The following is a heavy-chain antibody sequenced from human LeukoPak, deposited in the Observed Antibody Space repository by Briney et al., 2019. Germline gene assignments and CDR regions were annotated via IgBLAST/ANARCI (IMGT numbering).Heavy chain of an antibody. D-gene: IGHD2-2*01. V-gene: IGHV1-46*01. CDR3: ARVMYQLLGAFDI. J-gene: IGHJ3*02. CDR2: INPSGGST. CDR1: GYTFTSYY. Sequence: ASVKVSCKASGYTFTSYYMHWVRQAPGQGLEWMGIINPSGGSTSYAQKFQGRVTMTRDMSTSTVYMELSSLRSEDTAVYYCARVMYQLLGAFDIWGQGTMVTVSS.